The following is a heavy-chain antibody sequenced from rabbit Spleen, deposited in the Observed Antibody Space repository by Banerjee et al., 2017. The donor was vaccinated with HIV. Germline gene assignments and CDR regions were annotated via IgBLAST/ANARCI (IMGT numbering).Heavy chain of an antibody. CDR2: INTATGKA. J-gene: IGHJ6*01. V-gene: IGHV1S45*01. D-gene: IGHD8-1*01. CDR3: ARDTGSSFSSYGMDL. Sequence: QEQLEESGGGLVKPEGSLTLTCKASGFSFSDRDVMCWVRQAPGKGLEWIACINTATGKAVYASWAKGRFTCSKTSSTTVTLQMTSLTVADTATYFCARDTGSSFSSYGMDLWGQGTLVTVS. CDR1: GFSFSDRDV.